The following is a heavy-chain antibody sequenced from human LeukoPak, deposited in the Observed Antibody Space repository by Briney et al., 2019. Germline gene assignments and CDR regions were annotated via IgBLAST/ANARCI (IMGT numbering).Heavy chain of an antibody. V-gene: IGHV3-7*01. CDR2: INPDGSEK. CDR1: GFTFRTSW. CDR3: ARDRGYSSFDY. J-gene: IGHJ4*02. Sequence: GGSLRLSCGASGFTFRTSWMNWVRQAPGKGLERVASINPDGSEKYSVDSVKGRFTISRDNAKNSLYLQMNSLRAEDTAVYYCARDRGYSSFDYWGQGTLVTVSS. D-gene: IGHD6-19*01.